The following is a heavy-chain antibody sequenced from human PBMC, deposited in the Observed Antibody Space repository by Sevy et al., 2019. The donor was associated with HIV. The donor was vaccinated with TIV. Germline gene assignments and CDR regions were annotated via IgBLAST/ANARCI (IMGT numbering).Heavy chain of an antibody. CDR2: ISGSGGST. J-gene: IGHJ3*02. CDR1: GFTFSSYA. Sequence: HGGSLRLSCAASGFTFSSYAMSWVRQAPGKGLEWVSGISGSGGSTYNADSVKGRFTISRDNSKNTLYLQMNSLRAEDTAVYYCAKERGMMVRGPDAFDIWGQGTMVTVSS. CDR3: AKERGMMVRGPDAFDI. D-gene: IGHD3-10*01. V-gene: IGHV3-23*01.